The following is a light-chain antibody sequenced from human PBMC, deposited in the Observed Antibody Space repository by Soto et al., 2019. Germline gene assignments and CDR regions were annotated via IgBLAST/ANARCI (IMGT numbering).Light chain of an antibody. Sequence: QSVLTHPASVSGTPGQSITISCTGASSDVGAYYYVSWYQHYPGKAPKLMIYEVTNRPAGVSNRFSGSKSGNTPSLTISGLQAKVEADYSCMSYTASSTLWVFGTGTKVTVL. V-gene: IGLV2-14*01. CDR2: EVT. J-gene: IGLJ1*01. CDR3: MSYTASSTLWV. CDR1: SSDVGAYYY.